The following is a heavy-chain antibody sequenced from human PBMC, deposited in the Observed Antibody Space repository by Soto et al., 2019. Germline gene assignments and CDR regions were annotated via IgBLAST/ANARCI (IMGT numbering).Heavy chain of an antibody. Sequence: GGSLRLSCAASGFTFSNSGMHWVRQAPGEGLEWVGVITYDGSNKYYADSVKGRFTISRDNSKSTLFLQMNSLRAEDTAVYYCAKGNSGWYSDFDYWGQGNLVTVSS. CDR2: ITYDGSNK. CDR1: GFTFSNSG. J-gene: IGHJ4*02. D-gene: IGHD6-19*01. CDR3: AKGNSGWYSDFDY. V-gene: IGHV3-30*18.